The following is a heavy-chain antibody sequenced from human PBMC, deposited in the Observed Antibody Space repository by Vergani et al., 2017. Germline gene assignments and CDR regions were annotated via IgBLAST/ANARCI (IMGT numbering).Heavy chain of an antibody. CDR2: IRNKANDYTT. CDR1: GFIFSDHY. CDR3: VRVKGSNWNDHLYDI. Sequence: EMQLVESGGGLVQPGGSLRLSCAASGFIFSDHYMDWVRQAPGNGLEWVGRIRNKANDYTTQYAASVKGRFTISRDDSKSYLYLQMNSLQTEDTALYYCVRVKGSNWNDHLYDIWGQGTLVTVSS. D-gene: IGHD1-1*01. J-gene: IGHJ3*02. V-gene: IGHV3-72*01.